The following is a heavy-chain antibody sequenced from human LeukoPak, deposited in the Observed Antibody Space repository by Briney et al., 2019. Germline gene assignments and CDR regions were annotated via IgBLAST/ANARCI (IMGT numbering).Heavy chain of an antibody. CDR1: GFTFSSYA. CDR3: TTGLDYGDYVDRGLLGKSDY. V-gene: IGHV3-64*01. J-gene: IGHJ4*02. Sequence: PGGSLRLSCAASGFTFSSYAMHWVRQAPGKGLEYVSAISSNGGNTYYGNSVKGRFTISRDNSKNTLYLQMGSLRAEDMAVYYCTTGLDYGDYVDRGLLGKSDYWGQGTLVTVSS. CDR2: ISSNGGNT. D-gene: IGHD4-17*01.